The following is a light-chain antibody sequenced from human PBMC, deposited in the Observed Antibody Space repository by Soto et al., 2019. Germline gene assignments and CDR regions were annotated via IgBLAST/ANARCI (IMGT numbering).Light chain of an antibody. V-gene: IGKV3-15*01. CDR3: QPYNNWPWT. J-gene: IGKJ1*01. CDR2: GAS. Sequence: EIVMTQSPATLSVSPGERATLSCRASQSVRSNLAWYQQKPGQAPRLLIYGASTRATGIPARFSGSGSGTAFNLTIRSLQSEDFSVYYCQPYNNWPWTFGQGTQVEIK. CDR1: QSVRSN.